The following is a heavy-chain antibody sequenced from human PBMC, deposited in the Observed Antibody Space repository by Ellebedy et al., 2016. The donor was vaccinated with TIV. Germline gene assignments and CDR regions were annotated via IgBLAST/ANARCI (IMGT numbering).Heavy chain of an antibody. CDR3: AKDGQVRGDYLDY. D-gene: IGHD3-10*01. J-gene: IGHJ4*02. CDR1: GFTFSSYA. CDR2: ISDSGDRT. V-gene: IGHV3-23*01. Sequence: GGSLRLXXAASGFTFSSYAMSWVRQAPGKGLEWVSSISDSGDRTYYADSVKGRFTISRDNSKSTLYLQMNSLRAEDTAVYYCAKDGQVRGDYLDYWGQGTLVTVSS.